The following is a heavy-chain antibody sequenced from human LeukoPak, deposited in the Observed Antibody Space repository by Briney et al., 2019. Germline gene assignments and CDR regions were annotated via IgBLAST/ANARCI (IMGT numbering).Heavy chain of an antibody. J-gene: IGHJ6*03. CDR3: ARGSRILEWLPYSYYYYMDV. Sequence: SSETLSLTCTVSGGSISSYYWSWIRQPPGKGLEWIGYIYYSGSTNYNPSLKSRVTISVDTSKNQFSLKLSSVTAADTAVYYCARGSRILEWLPYSYYYYMDVWGKGTTVTVSS. CDR2: IYYSGST. CDR1: GGSISSYY. D-gene: IGHD3-3*01. V-gene: IGHV4-59*01.